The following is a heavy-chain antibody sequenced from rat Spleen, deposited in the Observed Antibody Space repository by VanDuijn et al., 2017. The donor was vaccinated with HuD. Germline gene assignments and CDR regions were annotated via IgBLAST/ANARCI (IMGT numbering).Heavy chain of an antibody. J-gene: IGHJ4*01. D-gene: IGHD1-11*01. CDR1: GFSLPNYH. V-gene: IGHV2-72*01. CDR2: IWAGGGT. CDR3: ARHLRVASGVMDA. Sequence: QVQVKESGPGLVQPSQTLSLTCTVSGFSLPNYHVSWVRQPPGKSLVWGGVIWAGGGTNYNSAVQSRLSISRDTSKSQVFLKMNSLQPEDTGTYYCARHLRVASGVMDAWGQGTSVTVAS.